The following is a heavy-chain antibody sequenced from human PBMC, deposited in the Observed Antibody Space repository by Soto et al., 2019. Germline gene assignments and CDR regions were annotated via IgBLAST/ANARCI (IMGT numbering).Heavy chain of an antibody. CDR1: GFSFSSYA. CDR2: ISGSTATI. V-gene: IGHV3-23*01. D-gene: IGHD3-22*01. Sequence: EVQLLESGGGLVQPGGSLRLSCTASGFSFSSYAMSWVRQAPGKGLEWVSVISGSTATIHYADSVKGRFTISRDNSKNTLYLQMNRLRADDTAVYYCAKGRKGEHDSDGSPCTFDVWGQGTMVTVSP. CDR3: AKGRKGEHDSDGSPCTFDV. J-gene: IGHJ3*01.